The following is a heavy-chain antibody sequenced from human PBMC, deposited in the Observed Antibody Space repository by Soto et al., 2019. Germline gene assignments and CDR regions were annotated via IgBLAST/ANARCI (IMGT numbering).Heavy chain of an antibody. CDR1: GFTFSSYG. CDR3: ARDRIRLPDAFDI. J-gene: IGHJ3*02. D-gene: IGHD5-12*01. Sequence: PGGSLRLSCAASGFTFSSYGMHWVRQAPGKGLEWVAVIWYDGSNKYYADSVKGRSTISRDNSKNTLYLQMNSLRAEDTAVYYCARDRIRLPDAFDIWGQGTMVTVSS. V-gene: IGHV3-33*01. CDR2: IWYDGSNK.